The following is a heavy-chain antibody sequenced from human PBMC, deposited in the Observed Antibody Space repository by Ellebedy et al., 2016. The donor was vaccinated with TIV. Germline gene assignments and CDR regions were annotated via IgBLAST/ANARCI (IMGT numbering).Heavy chain of an antibody. CDR1: GGSFSGYF. D-gene: IGHD2-8*02. V-gene: IGHV4-34*01. CDR2: INHSGSS. CDR3: ARGDTYCWECLDY. Sequence: SETLSLTXGVHGGSFSGYFWTWIRQPPGKGLEWIGEINHSGSSIYNPSLKSRVTISIDTSKSEFSLKVNSVTAADTAVYYYARGDTYCWECLDYWGQGTLVTVSS. J-gene: IGHJ4*02.